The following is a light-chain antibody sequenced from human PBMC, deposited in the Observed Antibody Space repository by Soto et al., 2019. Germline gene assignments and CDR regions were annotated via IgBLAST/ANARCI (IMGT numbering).Light chain of an antibody. CDR1: QSVSNY. CDR3: QQLSNWFLT. V-gene: IGKV3-11*01. J-gene: IGKJ5*01. Sequence: EIVLTQSPATLSLSPGEIATLSCRASQSVSNYLAWYQHKPGQAPRLLIYDASNRATGIPARFSGSGSGTAFTLTISSLEPEDFAVYYFQQLSNWFLTFGQGTRLEIK. CDR2: DAS.